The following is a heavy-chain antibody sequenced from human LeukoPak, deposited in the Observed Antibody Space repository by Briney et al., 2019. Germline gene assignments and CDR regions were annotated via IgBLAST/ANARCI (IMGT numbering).Heavy chain of an antibody. CDR1: GFTFSSYE. CDR2: ISGSGTTI. V-gene: IGHV3-48*03. Sequence: GGSLRLSCAASGFTFSSYEMNWVRQAPGKGLEWVSYISGSGTTIYYADSVKGQFTISRDNANNSLYLQMNSLRAEDTAVYYCARDFGGRRYFDHWGQGTLVTVSS. D-gene: IGHD3-10*01. CDR3: ARDFGGRRYFDH. J-gene: IGHJ4*02.